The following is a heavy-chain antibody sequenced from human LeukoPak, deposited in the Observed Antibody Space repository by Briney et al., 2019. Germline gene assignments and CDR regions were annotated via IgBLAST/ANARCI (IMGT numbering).Heavy chain of an antibody. Sequence: PGGSLRLSYPASGSTFSSYVRNCVRQAPGKGLEWVSYISSSGSTIYYADSVKGRFTISRDNAKNSLYLQMNSLRAEDTAVYYCERDLRHQVGPGGKGTLVTVSS. CDR3: ERDLRHQVGP. CDR1: GSTFSSYV. D-gene: IGHD2-15*01. J-gene: IGHJ5*02. CDR2: ISSSGSTI. V-gene: IGHV3-48*03.